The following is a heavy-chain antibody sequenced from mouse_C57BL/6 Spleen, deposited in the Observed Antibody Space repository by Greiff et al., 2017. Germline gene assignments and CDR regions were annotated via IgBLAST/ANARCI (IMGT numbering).Heavy chain of an antibody. J-gene: IGHJ3*01. V-gene: IGHV1-55*01. CDR3: ARGEYSCPFAY. CDR1: GYTFTSYW. CDR2: IYPGSGST. Sequence: LQVSGAELVKPGASVKMSCKASGYTFTSYWITWVKQRPGQGLEWIGDIYPGSGSTNYNEKFKSKATLTVDTSSSTAYMQLSSLTSEDSAVYYGARGEYSCPFAYWGKGAMVTVSA. D-gene: IGHD2-12*01.